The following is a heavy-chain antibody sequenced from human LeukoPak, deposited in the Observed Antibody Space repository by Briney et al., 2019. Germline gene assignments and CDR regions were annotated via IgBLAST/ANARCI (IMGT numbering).Heavy chain of an antibody. CDR3: ARARGSSSWYYFDY. V-gene: IGHV1-69*04. CDR1: GGTFSSYA. J-gene: IGHJ4*02. Sequence: GASVTVSFKASGGTFSSYAISWVRQAPGQGLEWMGRIIPILGIANYAQKFQGRVTITADKSTSTAYMELSSLRSEDTAVYYCARARGSSSWYYFDYWGQGTLVTVSS. CDR2: IIPILGIA. D-gene: IGHD6-13*01.